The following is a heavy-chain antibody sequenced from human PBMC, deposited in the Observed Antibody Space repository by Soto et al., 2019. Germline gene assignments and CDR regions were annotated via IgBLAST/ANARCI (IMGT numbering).Heavy chain of an antibody. CDR2: SNHVGST. J-gene: IGHJ4*02. CDR3: ARVLIAGVTTD. D-gene: IGHD5-18*01. V-gene: IGHV4-34*01. CDR1: GGSFSGYY. Sequence: QVQLQQWGAGLLKPSETLSLTCAVYGGSFSGYYWSWIRQPPGKGLEWIGESNHVGSTNYNPSLNSRVTMSVDPSKTQFSLRLTSVTAADTAVYYCARVLIAGVTTDWGQGTLVIVSS.